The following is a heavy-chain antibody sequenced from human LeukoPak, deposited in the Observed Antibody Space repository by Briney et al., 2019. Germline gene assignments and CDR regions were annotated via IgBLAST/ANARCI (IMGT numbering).Heavy chain of an antibody. CDR2: INPSGGST. D-gene: IGHD3-10*01. V-gene: IGHV1-46*01. CDR1: GYTFTSYY. Sequence: ASVKVSCKAYGYTFTSYYMHWVRQAPGQGLEWLGIINPSGGSTVYAQSFQGRVTMTRDTSTSTVHMELSSLRSEDTAVYYCARAEFMVRGVIMDYWGQGTRVTVSS. J-gene: IGHJ4*02. CDR3: ARAEFMVRGVIMDY.